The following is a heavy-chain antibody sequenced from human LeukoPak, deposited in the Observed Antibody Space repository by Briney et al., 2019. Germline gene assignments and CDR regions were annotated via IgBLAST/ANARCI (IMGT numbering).Heavy chain of an antibody. D-gene: IGHD3-9*01. CDR1: GGSISSSSYY. J-gene: IGHJ5*02. V-gene: IGHV4-61*02. CDR2: IYTSGST. CDR3: ARDALRYFDGA. Sequence: SETLSLTCTVSGGSISSSSYYWSWIRQPAGKGLEWIGRIYTSGSTNYNPSLKSRVTISVDTSKNQFSLKLSSVTAADTAVYYCARDALRYFDGAWGQGTLVTVSS.